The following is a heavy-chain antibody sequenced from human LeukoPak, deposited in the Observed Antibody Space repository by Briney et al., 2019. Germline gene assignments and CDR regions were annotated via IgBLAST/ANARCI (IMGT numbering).Heavy chain of an antibody. CDR3: ARRRYDWGGDFAN. J-gene: IGHJ4*02. Sequence: GGSLRLSCTASGFTFSNYGMSWVRQAPGKGLEEVSAIGGGGTLYYADSVKGRFSISRDISKNTLLLQMNSFRAEDTAVYYCARRRYDWGGDFANWGQGTLVTVSS. CDR2: IGGGGTL. D-gene: IGHD3-16*01. V-gene: IGHV3-23*01. CDR1: GFTFSNYG.